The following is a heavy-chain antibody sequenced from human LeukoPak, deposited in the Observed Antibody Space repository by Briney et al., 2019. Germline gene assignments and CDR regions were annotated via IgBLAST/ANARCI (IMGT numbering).Heavy chain of an antibody. J-gene: IGHJ4*02. V-gene: IGHV1-2*02. D-gene: IGHD3-10*01. CDR3: ARAWFGELSPNFDY. CDR1: GYTFTSYY. CDR2: INPNSGGT. Sequence: ASVKVSCKASGYTFTSYYMHWVRQAPGQGLEWMGWINPNSGGTNYAQKFQGRVTMTRDTSISTAYMELSRLRSDDTAVYYCARAWFGELSPNFDYWGQGTLVTVSS.